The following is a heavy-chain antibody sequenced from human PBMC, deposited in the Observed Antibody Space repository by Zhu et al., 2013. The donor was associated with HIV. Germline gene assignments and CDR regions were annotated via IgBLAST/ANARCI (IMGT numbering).Heavy chain of an antibody. CDR3: ARGYFYYYGSGSYYNDEFDY. Sequence: QVQLVQSGAEVKKPGASVKVSCKASGYTFTSYYMHWVRQAPGQGLEWMGIINPSGGSTSYAQKFQGRVTMTRDTSTSTVYMGLSSLRSEDTAVYYCARGYFYYYGSGSYYNDEFDYWGQGTLVTVSS. CDR1: GYTFTSYY. V-gene: IGHV1-46*03. CDR2: INPSGGST. J-gene: IGHJ4*02. D-gene: IGHD3-10*01.